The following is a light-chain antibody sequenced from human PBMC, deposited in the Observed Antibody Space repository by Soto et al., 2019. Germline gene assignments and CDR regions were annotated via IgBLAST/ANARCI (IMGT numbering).Light chain of an antibody. CDR3: QQSYSTPPKT. Sequence: DIQMTQSPSSLSASVGDRVTITCRASQSISSYLNWYQQKPGKAPNLLIYAASRLQSGVPSRFSGSGSGTDFTLTISSLQPEDFATYYCQQSYSTPPKTFGQGTKVDIK. CDR2: AAS. CDR1: QSISSY. V-gene: IGKV1-39*01. J-gene: IGKJ1*01.